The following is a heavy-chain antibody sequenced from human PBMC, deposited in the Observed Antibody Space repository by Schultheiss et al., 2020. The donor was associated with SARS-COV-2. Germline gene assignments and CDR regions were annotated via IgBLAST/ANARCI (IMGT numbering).Heavy chain of an antibody. D-gene: IGHD6-19*01. J-gene: IGHJ6*02. Sequence: SQTLSLTCAVYGGSFSGYYWSWIRQPPGKGLEWIGSIYYSGSTNYNPSLKSRVTISVDTSKNQFSLKLSSVTAADTAVYYCARLLPLVGSGWYGRYYGMDVWGQGTTVTVSS. V-gene: IGHV4-34*01. CDR2: IYYSGST. CDR1: GGSFSGYY. CDR3: ARLLPLVGSGWYGRYYGMDV.